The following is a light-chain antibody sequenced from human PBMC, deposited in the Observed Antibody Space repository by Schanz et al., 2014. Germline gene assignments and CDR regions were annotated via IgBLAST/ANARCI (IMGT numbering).Light chain of an antibody. CDR1: SSDIGRYNY. CDR3: SSYADRAQV. Sequence: QSALTQPPSASGSPGQSVTISCTGTSSDIGRYNYVSWYQHHPGKAPKLMIYEVSKRPSGVPDRFSGSKSGNTASLTVSGLQAEDEADYYCSSYADRAQVFGGGTKLTVL. V-gene: IGLV2-8*01. CDR2: EVS. J-gene: IGLJ3*02.